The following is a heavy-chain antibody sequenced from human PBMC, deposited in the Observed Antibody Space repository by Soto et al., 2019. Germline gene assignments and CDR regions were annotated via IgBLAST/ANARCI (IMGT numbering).Heavy chain of an antibody. CDR2: IIPIFGTA. J-gene: IGHJ6*02. CDR1: GGTFSSYA. Sequence: SVKVSCKACGGTFSSYAISWLRQAPGQGLEWMGGIIPIFGTANYAQKFQGRVTITADESTSTAYMELSSLRSEDTAVYYCARERHCSGGSCYPHYYYGMDVWGQGTTVTVSS. D-gene: IGHD2-15*01. CDR3: ARERHCSGGSCYPHYYYGMDV. V-gene: IGHV1-69*13.